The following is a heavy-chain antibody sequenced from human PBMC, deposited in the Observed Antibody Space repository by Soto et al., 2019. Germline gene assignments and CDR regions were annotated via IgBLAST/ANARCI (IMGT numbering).Heavy chain of an antibody. V-gene: IGHV2-5*02. Sequence: QITLKESGPTLVKPTQTLTLTCTFSGFSLSTHGVAVGWIRQSPGKALECLALIYWDDDKRYNPSLKNRLTITMDTSKNQVVLTMTNVDPVDTATYRCAYRLPYNMNWESGWFDPWGQGTLVTVSS. CDR2: IYWDDDK. CDR1: GFSLSTHGVA. CDR3: AYRLPYNMNWESGWFDP. D-gene: IGHD1-7*01. J-gene: IGHJ5*02.